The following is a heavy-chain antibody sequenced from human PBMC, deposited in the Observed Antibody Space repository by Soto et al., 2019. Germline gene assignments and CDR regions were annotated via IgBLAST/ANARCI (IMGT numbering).Heavy chain of an antibody. Sequence: EVQLVESGGGLVQPGGSLRLSCEASGFTFRNYDMHWGRQGTGKGLEWVSGISAAGDPDYADSVEGRFTISRENAQNSFFLQMNSPGGGDTAVYYCSRTDRDFYGLDVWGQGTTVIVSS. CDR2: ISAAGDP. J-gene: IGHJ6*02. CDR3: SRTDRDFYGLDV. CDR1: GFTFRNYD. V-gene: IGHV3-13*05.